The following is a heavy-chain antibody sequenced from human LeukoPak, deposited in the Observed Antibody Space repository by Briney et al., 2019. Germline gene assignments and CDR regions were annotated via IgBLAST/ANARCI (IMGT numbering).Heavy chain of an antibody. CDR3: ARRAGGAFDI. CDR2: IKEDGSEK. Sequence: GGSLRLSCAASGFTFSNYWMTWVRQAPGRGLEWVANIKEDGSEKYHVDSVKGRFTISRDNAQSSLWLQMNSLRAEDTAVYYCARRAGGAFDIWGQGTMVTVPS. V-gene: IGHV3-7*01. CDR1: GFTFSNYW. D-gene: IGHD6-19*01. J-gene: IGHJ3*02.